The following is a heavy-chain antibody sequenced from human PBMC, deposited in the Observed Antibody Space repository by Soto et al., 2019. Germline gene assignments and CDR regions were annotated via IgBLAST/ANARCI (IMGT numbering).Heavy chain of an antibody. CDR3: ARDTGRMGWFDP. J-gene: IGHJ5*02. D-gene: IGHD1-26*01. V-gene: IGHV4-31*03. CDR2: IYYSGST. Sequence: QVQLQESGPGLVKPSQTLSLTCTVSGGSISSGGYYWSWIRQHPGKGLEWIGYIYYSGSTYYNPSLKSRINISVEPFKNQCSLKLSSVTAADTAVYYCARDTGRMGWFDPWGQGTLVTVSS. CDR1: GGSISSGGYY.